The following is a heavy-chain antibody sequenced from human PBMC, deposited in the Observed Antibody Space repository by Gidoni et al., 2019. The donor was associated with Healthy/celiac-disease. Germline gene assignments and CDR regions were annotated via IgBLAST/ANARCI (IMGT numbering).Heavy chain of an antibody. V-gene: IGHV3-13*04. CDR1: GFTFSSYD. J-gene: IGHJ6*02. D-gene: IGHD5-12*01. CDR3: ARGGDSGYAGGMDV. CDR2: IGTAGDT. Sequence: EVQLVESGGGLVQPGGPLRPSCASSGFTFSSYDMHWVRQATGKGLEWVSAIGTAGDTYYPGSVKGRFTISRENAKNSLYLQMNSLRAGDTAVYYCARGGDSGYAGGMDVWGQGTTVTVSS.